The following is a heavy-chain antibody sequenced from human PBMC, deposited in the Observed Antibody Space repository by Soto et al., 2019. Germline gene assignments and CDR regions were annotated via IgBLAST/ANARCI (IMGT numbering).Heavy chain of an antibody. J-gene: IGHJ4*02. Sequence: SVKVSCKASGATFSTFNINWVRQAPGQGLEWMGGITPILGTANYAQKFQGRVQITADDSTSTVHMELSSLRSEDTAVYYCSRGLFDYDYGSDVYTFDIWGQGTQVTVSS. CDR3: SRGLFDYDYGSDVYTFDI. CDR1: GATFSTFN. V-gene: IGHV1-69*13. D-gene: IGHD2-21*01. CDR2: ITPILGTA.